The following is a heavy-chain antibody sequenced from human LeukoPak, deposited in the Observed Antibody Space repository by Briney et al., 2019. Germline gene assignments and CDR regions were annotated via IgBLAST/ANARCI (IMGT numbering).Heavy chain of an antibody. CDR3: ARDLGTTVTTYLDY. Sequence: GGSLRLSCAASGFTFSSYSMNWVRQAPGKGLEWVSSISSSSSYIYYADSVKGRFTISRDNAKNSLYLQMNSLRAEDTAVYYCARDLGTTVTTYLDYWGQGTLVSVSS. J-gene: IGHJ4*02. V-gene: IGHV3-21*01. CDR1: GFTFSSYS. D-gene: IGHD4-17*01. CDR2: ISSSSSYI.